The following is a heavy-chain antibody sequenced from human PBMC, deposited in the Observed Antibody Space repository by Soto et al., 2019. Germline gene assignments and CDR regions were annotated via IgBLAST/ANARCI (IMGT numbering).Heavy chain of an antibody. Sequence: QLQLQESRPGLVKPSETLSLTCTVSGGSISSSSYFWGWIRQPPGKGLEWIGSIYYSGSTYYNPSLQSRVTVAVDTSKNQFSLKLSSVTAADTAVYYCARHPSNFWFDPWGHGTLVTVSS. CDR3: ARHPSNFWFDP. J-gene: IGHJ5*02. CDR1: GGSISSSSYF. CDR2: IYYSGST. D-gene: IGHD4-4*01. V-gene: IGHV4-39*01.